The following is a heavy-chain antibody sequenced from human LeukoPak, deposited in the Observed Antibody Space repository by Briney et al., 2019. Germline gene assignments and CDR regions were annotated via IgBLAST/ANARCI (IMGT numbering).Heavy chain of an antibody. Sequence: GGSLRLSCAASGFTFSSYCMNWVRQAPGKGLEWVSYINSDSNYIYYADSVKGRFTISRDAKESVYLQMNSLRDEGTAVYYCGRGGILVIAAAVDVGGKGNRDTVFS. CDR3: GRGGILVIAAAVDV. CDR1: GFTFSSYC. CDR2: INSDSNYI. D-gene: IGHD6-13*01. J-gene: IGHJ6*04. V-gene: IGHV3-21*01.